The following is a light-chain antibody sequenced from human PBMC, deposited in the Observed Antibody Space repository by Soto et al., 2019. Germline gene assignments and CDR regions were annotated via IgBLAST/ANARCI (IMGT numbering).Light chain of an antibody. CDR2: LNSDGSH. V-gene: IGLV4-69*01. CDR3: QTWGTGTPVV. Sequence: QAVVTQSPSASASLGASVKLTCTLSSGHSSYAIAWHQQQPEKGPRSLMKLNSDGSHNKGDGIPDRFSGSSSGAERYLTISSLQSEDEADYYCQTWGTGTPVVFGGGTKVTVL. J-gene: IGLJ2*01. CDR1: SGHSSYA.